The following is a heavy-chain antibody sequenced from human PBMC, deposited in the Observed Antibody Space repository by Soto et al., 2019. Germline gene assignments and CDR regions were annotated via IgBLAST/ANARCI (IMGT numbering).Heavy chain of an antibody. Sequence: PSETLSLTCTVSGGSISSYYWSWIRQPPGKGLEWIGYIYYSGSTNYNPSLKSRVTISVDTSKNQFSLKLSSVTAADTAVYYCARVYGDYASFGFDYWGQGTLVTVSS. CDR3: ARVYGDYASFGFDY. V-gene: IGHV4-59*01. CDR2: IYYSGST. CDR1: GGSISSYY. D-gene: IGHD4-17*01. J-gene: IGHJ4*02.